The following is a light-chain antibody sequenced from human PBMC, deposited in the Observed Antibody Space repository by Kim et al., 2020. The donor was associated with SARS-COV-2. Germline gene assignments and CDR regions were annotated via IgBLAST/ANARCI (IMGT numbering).Light chain of an antibody. CDR3: QQYNNWWT. CDR1: QSVSSN. CDR2: GAS. Sequence: SVSPGERATPSGGARQSVSSNIAWYQQRPGQAPRLLICGASTRATGIPARFSGGGSGTELTLTISRLPAEDCAVYYCQQYNNWWTFGRGTKVEIK. J-gene: IGKJ1*01. V-gene: IGKV3-15*01.